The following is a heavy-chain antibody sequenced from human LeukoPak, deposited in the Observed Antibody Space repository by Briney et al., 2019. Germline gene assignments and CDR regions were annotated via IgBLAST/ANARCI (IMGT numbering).Heavy chain of an antibody. CDR3: ARQKITGTALDY. J-gene: IGHJ4*02. Sequence: SETLSLTCTVSGGSISSSSYYWGWIRQPPGKGPEWIGSIYYSGSTYYNPSLKSRVTISVDTSKNQFSLKLSSVTAADTAVYYCARQKITGTALDYWGQGTLVTVSS. CDR2: IYYSGST. CDR1: GGSISSSSYY. D-gene: IGHD1-20*01. V-gene: IGHV4-39*01.